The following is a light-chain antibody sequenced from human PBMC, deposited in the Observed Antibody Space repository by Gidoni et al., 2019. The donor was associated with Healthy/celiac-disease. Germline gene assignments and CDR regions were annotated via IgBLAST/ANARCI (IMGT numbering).Light chain of an antibody. J-gene: IGLJ2*01. CDR3: NSRDSSGNHLGV. Sequence: SSELTQDPAVSVALGQTVRITCQGESLRSYSASWYQPKPGQAPVLVIYGKNNRPSGIPDRFSGSSSGNTASLTITGAQAEDEADYYCNSRDSSGNHLGVFGGGTKLTV. CDR1: SLRSYS. V-gene: IGLV3-19*01. CDR2: GKN.